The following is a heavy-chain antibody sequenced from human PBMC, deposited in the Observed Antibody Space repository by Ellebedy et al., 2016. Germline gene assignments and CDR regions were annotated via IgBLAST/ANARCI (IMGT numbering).Heavy chain of an antibody. J-gene: IGHJ5*02. V-gene: IGHV3-21*01. CDR3: ARDGSEWSRDL. D-gene: IGHD3-3*01. CDR1: GFTFSICG. CDR2: IVYSGKET. Sequence: GGSLRLXXVASGFTFSICGMTWVRQAPGKGLEWVATIVYSGKETSYADSVKGRFTISRDNGKNSVFLQMTSLTVEDTAVYYCARDGSEWSRDLWGQGTLVTVSS.